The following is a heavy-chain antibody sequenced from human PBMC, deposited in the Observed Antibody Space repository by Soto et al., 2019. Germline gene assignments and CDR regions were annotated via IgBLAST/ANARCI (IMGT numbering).Heavy chain of an antibody. CDR3: AKVHCSSTSRYPNYYYYYGMDV. Sequence: AGGSLRLSCAASGFTFSSYGMHWVRQAPGKGLEWVAVISYDGSNKYYGDSVKGRFTISRDNSKNTLYLQMNSLRAEDTAVYYCAKVHCSSTSRYPNYYYYYGMDVWGQGTTVTVSS. CDR1: GFTFSSYG. D-gene: IGHD2-2*01. J-gene: IGHJ6*02. CDR2: ISYDGSNK. V-gene: IGHV3-30*18.